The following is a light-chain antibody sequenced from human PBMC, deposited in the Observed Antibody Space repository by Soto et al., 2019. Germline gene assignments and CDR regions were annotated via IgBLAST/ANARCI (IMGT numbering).Light chain of an antibody. V-gene: IGKV3-20*01. Sequence: EIVLTQSPGTLSLSPGERASLSCRASQGISSTYLAWYKQKPGQAPRLLIYGASNRATGIPDRFTGSGSGTDFTLTISRLEPEDFAVYYCQQYGSSSYTFGQGTKLEIK. J-gene: IGKJ2*01. CDR2: GAS. CDR1: QGISSTY. CDR3: QQYGSSSYT.